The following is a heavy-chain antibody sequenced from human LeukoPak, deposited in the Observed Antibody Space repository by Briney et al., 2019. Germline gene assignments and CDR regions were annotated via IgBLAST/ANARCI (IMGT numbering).Heavy chain of an antibody. Sequence: PPAGSLRRSSAASGFTFSSYEMNWVRKAPGKGLEWISYIDSSGTVIYTADSVKGRFTTSRDNAANSLYLQMNSLTAEDTAVYYCARETMGCGGDCYDYWGQGTLVTVSS. CDR2: IDSSGTVI. CDR1: GFTFSSYE. CDR3: ARETMGCGGDCYDY. D-gene: IGHD2-21*01. J-gene: IGHJ4*02. V-gene: IGHV3-48*03.